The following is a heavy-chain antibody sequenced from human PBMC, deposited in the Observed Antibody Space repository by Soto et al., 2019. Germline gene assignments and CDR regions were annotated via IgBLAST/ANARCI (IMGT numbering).Heavy chain of an antibody. D-gene: IGHD4-17*01. CDR2: ISYDGSTK. CDR3: ATYYGDYESGTFDI. J-gene: IGHJ3*02. Sequence: QVQLVESGGGVVQPGRSLRLSCSASGFTFSSYGMHWVRQAPGKGLEWVAVISYDGSTKYYADSVKGRFTTSRDNSKNTLCLQMNSLRADDTAVYYCATYYGDYESGTFDIWGQGTMVTVSS. V-gene: IGHV3-30*03. CDR1: GFTFSSYG.